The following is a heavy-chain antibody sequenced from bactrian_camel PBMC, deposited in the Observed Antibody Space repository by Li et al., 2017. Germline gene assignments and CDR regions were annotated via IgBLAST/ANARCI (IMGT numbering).Heavy chain of an antibody. V-gene: IGHV3S1*01. J-gene: IGHJ6*01. Sequence: HVQLVESGGGSVQAGGSLRLSCAASAYTYTPYCMGWFRQAPGKEREGVATIYTAGGGTYYANSVKGRFTISQDNTKNTLYLQMNSLKPEDTGMYYCAADPTGLDCVPTPGAREPRSPSP. CDR2: IYTAGGGT. CDR3: AADPTGLDCVPTP. D-gene: IGHD3*01. CDR1: AYTYTPYC.